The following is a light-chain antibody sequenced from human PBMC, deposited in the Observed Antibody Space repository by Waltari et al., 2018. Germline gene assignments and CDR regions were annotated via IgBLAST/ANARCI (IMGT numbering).Light chain of an antibody. CDR1: GSHLGAGSG. Sequence: QSVLTPPPSVSGAPGQRVSIACTGSGSHLGAGSGVTWYQQHSGKAPKLLIYGTSTRPPGVPDRFFGSQSGTSASLAITALQAEDEAEYYYQSYDTSLSVVFGGGTKLTVL. J-gene: IGLJ2*01. CDR3: QSYDTSLSVV. CDR2: GTS. V-gene: IGLV1-40*01.